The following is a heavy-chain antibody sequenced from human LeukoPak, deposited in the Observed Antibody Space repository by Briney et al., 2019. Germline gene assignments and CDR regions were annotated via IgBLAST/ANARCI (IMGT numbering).Heavy chain of an antibody. CDR1: GYSFTSYW. V-gene: IGHV5-51*01. CDR3: ASNGKYYDILTGLDYYYMDV. J-gene: IGHJ6*03. CDR2: IYPGDSDT. Sequence: GESLKISCKGSGYSFTSYWIGWVRQLPGKGLEWMGIIYPGDSDTRYSPSSQGQVTISADKSISTAYLQWSSLKASDTAMYYCASNGKYYDILTGLDYYYMDVWGKGTTVTVSS. D-gene: IGHD3-9*01.